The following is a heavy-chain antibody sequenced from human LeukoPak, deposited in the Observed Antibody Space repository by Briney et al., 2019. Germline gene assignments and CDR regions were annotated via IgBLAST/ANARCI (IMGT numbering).Heavy chain of an antibody. J-gene: IGHJ3*02. CDR3: ARGRGTSGSYYEGYAFDI. CDR1: GYTFTSYG. CDR2: IIPIFGTA. D-gene: IGHD1-26*01. V-gene: IGHV1-69*13. Sequence: ASVKVSCKASGYTFTSYGISWVRQAPGQGLEWMGGIIPIFGTANYAQKFQGRVTITADESTSTAYMELSSLRSEDTAVYYCARGRGTSGSYYEGYAFDIWGQGTMVTVSS.